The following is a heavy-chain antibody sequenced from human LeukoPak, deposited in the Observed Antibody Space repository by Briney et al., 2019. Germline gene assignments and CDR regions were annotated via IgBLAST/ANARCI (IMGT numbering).Heavy chain of an antibody. CDR3: ARVNYGSGSPGLRGMDV. V-gene: IGHV4-4*07. Sequence: SETLSLTCTVSGGSISSYYWSWIRQPAGKGLEWIGRIYTSGSTNYNPSLKSRVTMSEDTSKNQFSLKLSSVTAADTAVYYCARVNYGSGSPGLRGMDVWGQGTTVTVSS. CDR2: IYTSGST. J-gene: IGHJ6*02. CDR1: GGSISSYY. D-gene: IGHD3-10*01.